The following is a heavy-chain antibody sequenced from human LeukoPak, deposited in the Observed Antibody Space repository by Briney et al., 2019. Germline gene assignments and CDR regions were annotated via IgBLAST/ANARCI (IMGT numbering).Heavy chain of an antibody. Sequence: SETLSLTCAVSGGSISSYYWSWIRQPPGKGLEWIGYIYYSGSTNYNPSLKSRVTISVDTSKNQFSLKLSSVTAADTAVYYCARSSTSGYYYYYYMDVWGKGTTVTVSS. CDR1: GGSISSYY. CDR3: ARSSTSGYYYYYYMDV. CDR2: IYYSGST. V-gene: IGHV4-59*08. J-gene: IGHJ6*03. D-gene: IGHD2-2*01.